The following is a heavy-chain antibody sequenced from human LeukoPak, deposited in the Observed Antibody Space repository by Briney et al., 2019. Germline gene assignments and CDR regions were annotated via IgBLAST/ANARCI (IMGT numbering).Heavy chain of an antibody. CDR3: ARDYSNHGYLDY. Sequence: PGGSLRLSCAASGFTFSSYAMSWVRQAPGKGLQYVSGITSHGGSTYYANSVKGRFTISRDNSENTLYLQMGSLRAEDMAVYYCARDYSNHGYLDYWGQGTLVTVSS. V-gene: IGHV3-64*01. D-gene: IGHD4-11*01. J-gene: IGHJ4*02. CDR1: GFTFSSYA. CDR2: ITSHGGST.